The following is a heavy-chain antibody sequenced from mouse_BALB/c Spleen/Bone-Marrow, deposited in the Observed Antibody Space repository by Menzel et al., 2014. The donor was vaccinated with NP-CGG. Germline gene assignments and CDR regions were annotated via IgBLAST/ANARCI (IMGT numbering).Heavy chain of an antibody. Sequence: VQLQQSGAKLVRPGVSVKISCKGSGYTFTDHAIHWVKRSHAKSLEWIGVISGYYGDAIYNQKFKGKATMTVDKSSXTAYMELARLTSEDSAIYYCARSGKVRNAMDYWGQGTSVTVSS. V-gene: IGHV1S137*01. CDR3: ARSGKVRNAMDY. J-gene: IGHJ4*01. D-gene: IGHD2-14*01. CDR1: GYTFTDHA. CDR2: ISGYYGDA.